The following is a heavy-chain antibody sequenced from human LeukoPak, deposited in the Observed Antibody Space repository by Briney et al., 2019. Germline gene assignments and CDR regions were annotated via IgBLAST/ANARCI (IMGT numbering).Heavy chain of an antibody. V-gene: IGHV4-34*01. CDR2: IYYSGST. CDR1: GGSFSGYY. D-gene: IGHD2/OR15-2a*01. CDR3: ASRRQYFYYFDY. J-gene: IGHJ4*02. Sequence: PSETLSLTCAVYGGSFSGYYWSWIRQPPGRGLEWIGSIYYSGSTYYNPSLKSRVTISVDTSKNQFSLKLSSVTAADTAVYYCASRRQYFYYFDYWGQGTLVTVSS.